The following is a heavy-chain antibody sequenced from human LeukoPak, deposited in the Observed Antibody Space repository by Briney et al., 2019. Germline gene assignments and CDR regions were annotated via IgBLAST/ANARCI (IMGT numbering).Heavy chain of an antibody. CDR1: GYSISSAYY. J-gene: IGHJ6*03. D-gene: IGHD1-1*01. CDR2: IHYSEST. Sequence: SETLSLTCSVSGYSISSAYYWGWIRQPPGKGLEWIATIHYSESTNYNPSLKSRVTISVDTSKNQFSLKLSSVTAADTAVYYCARFAGEYNWNDVGDYYYYYYMDVWGKGTTVTISS. CDR3: ARFAGEYNWNDVGDYYYYYYMDV. V-gene: IGHV4-38-2*02.